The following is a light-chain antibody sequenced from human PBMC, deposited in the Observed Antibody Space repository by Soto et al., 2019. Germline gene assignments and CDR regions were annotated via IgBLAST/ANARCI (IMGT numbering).Light chain of an antibody. V-gene: IGKV3-20*01. CDR3: QQFGSSPLYT. J-gene: IGKJ2*01. Sequence: EIVLTQSPGTMSLSPGERVTLSCRASQSVSSISLAWYQQKPGQAPRLLIYGAYSRATGIADRFSGSGSGTDFTLTISRLEPEDFAVYYCQQFGSSPLYTFGQGTKLEIK. CDR1: QSVSSIS. CDR2: GAY.